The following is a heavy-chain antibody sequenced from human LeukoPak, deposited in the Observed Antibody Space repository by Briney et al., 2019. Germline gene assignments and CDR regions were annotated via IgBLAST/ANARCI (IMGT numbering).Heavy chain of an antibody. J-gene: IGHJ4*02. CDR3: ARGRSGSHHFDS. V-gene: IGHV3-30*04. D-gene: IGHD3-10*01. CDR2: ISYDGSNK. Sequence: PGGSLRLSCAAPGFTFSNYAMHWVRQAPGKGLEWVAIISYDGSNKYYADSVKGRFTISRDNSKNTPYLQMNSLRADDTAVYYCARGRSGSHHFDSWGQGTLVTVPS. CDR1: GFTFSNYA.